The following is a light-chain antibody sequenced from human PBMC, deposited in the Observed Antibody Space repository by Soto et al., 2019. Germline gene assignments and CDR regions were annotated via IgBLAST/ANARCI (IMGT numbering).Light chain of an antibody. CDR2: DAS. CDR1: QGSTNC. J-gene: IGKJ3*01. CDR3: QQHNTLPIT. V-gene: IGKV1-33*01. Sequence: DIQMTQSPSSLSASVGDLVTITCRASQGSTNCLSWYQQKPGKAPQLLIYDASNLETGVPSRFSGSGSGTDFTFTINSLQPEDFATYYCQQHNTLPITFGPGTTVDI.